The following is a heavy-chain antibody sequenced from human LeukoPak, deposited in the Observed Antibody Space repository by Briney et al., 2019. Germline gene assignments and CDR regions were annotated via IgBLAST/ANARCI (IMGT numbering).Heavy chain of an antibody. D-gene: IGHD3-16*02. Sequence: GGSLRLSCVVSGFTVSSKYISWVRQAPGKGLEWVSVIYSGGSTYYADSVKGRYTISRDNSKNTLYLQMSSLRAEDTAVYYCASSLPFDSWGQGTLVTVSS. V-gene: IGHV3-66*01. CDR2: IYSGGST. J-gene: IGHJ4*02. CDR1: GFTVSSKY. CDR3: ASSLPFDS.